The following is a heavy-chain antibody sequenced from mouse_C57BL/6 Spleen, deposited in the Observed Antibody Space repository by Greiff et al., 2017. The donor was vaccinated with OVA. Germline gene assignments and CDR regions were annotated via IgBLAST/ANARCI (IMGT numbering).Heavy chain of an antibody. J-gene: IGHJ1*03. CDR2: IWRGGST. V-gene: IGHV2-2*01. CDR3: ASYGSHWYFDV. CDR1: GFSLTSYG. D-gene: IGHD1-1*01. Sequence: QVQLKESGPGLVQPSQSLSITCTVSGFSLTSYGVHWVRQSPGKGLEWLGVIWRGGSTDYNAAFISRLSISKDNSKSQVFFKMNSLQADDTAIYYCASYGSHWYFDVWGTGTTVTVSS.